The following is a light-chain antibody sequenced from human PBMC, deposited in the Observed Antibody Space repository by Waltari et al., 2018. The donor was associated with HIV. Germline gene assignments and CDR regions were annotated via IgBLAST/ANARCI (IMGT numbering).Light chain of an antibody. J-gene: IGKJ1*01. CDR1: QSLLHSNGYNY. V-gene: IGKV2-28*01. CDR2: LGS. Sequence: IVMTQSPLFLPVTPGEPASIYCRSSQSLLHSNGYNYLDWYLQKPGQSPQLLIYLGSNRASGVPDRFSGSGSGTDFTLKISRVEAEDVGVYYCMQALQTWTFGQGTKVEIK. CDR3: MQALQTWT.